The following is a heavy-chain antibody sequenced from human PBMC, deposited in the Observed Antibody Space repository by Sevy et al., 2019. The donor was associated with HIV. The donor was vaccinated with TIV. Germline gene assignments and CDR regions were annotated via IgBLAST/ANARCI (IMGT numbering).Heavy chain of an antibody. Sequence: GGSLRLSCAASGITFRSYVMTWVRQAPGKGLEWVSSISASGGSPYYADSVKGRFIISRDNSRNMVDLQMNSLRVGDTALYSCNSRSSSAVGGSGLRDYWGQGTLVTVSS. CDR3: NSRSSSAVGGSGLRDY. D-gene: IGHD6-19*01. CDR2: ISASGGSP. V-gene: IGHV3-23*01. J-gene: IGHJ4*02. CDR1: GITFRSYV.